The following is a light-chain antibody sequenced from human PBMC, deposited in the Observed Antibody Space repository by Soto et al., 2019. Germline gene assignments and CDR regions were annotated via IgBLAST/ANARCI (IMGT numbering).Light chain of an antibody. CDR3: RQYATSPQT. CDR1: QTISGNT. CDR2: AAS. J-gene: IGKJ3*01. V-gene: IGKV3-20*01. Sequence: EIVLTQSPGTLSLSPGERATLSCRASQTISGNTLAWYQQKPGQAPRLLIYAASNRATDTPDRFSGSGSATDFTLAISRMEPEDFAVYYCRQYATSPQTFGPGTKVDI.